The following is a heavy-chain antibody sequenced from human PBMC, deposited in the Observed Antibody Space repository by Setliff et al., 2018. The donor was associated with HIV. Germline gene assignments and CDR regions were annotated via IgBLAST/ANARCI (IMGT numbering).Heavy chain of an antibody. D-gene: IGHD3-10*02. V-gene: IGHV3-7*03. CDR3: SADVPEVSSPIDY. Sequence: GGSLRLSCAASGLTFSNYWMNWVRQAPGKGLEWVANIKEDGSEKYYVDSVKGRFTISRDNAKNTLYLQMDSLRTEDTAVYYCSADVPEVSSPIDYWGQGTLVTVSS. CDR1: GLTFSNYW. J-gene: IGHJ4*02. CDR2: IKEDGSEK.